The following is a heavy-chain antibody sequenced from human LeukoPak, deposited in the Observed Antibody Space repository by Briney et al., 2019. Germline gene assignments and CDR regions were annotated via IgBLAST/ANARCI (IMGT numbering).Heavy chain of an antibody. CDR3: ARCGGYDEPFDY. J-gene: IGHJ4*02. V-gene: IGHV1-8*01. CDR2: MNPNSGDT. D-gene: IGHD5-12*01. Sequence: ASVKVSCKASGYTFTSYDINWVRQATGQGLEWMGWMNPNSGDTGYAQKFQGRVTMTRNTSISTAYMELSSLRSEDTAVYYCARCGGYDEPFDYWAREPWSPSPQ. CDR1: GYTFTSYD.